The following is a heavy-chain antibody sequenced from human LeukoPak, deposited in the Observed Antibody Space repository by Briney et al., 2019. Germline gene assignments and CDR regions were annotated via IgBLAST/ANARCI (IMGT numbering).Heavy chain of an antibody. Sequence: GGSLRLSCAASGFTFSAYGMNWVRQAPGKGLEWISSISSSGRNIFYADSVTGRFTISRDNANNSLYLQMNSLRAEDTAVYYCAKNYYDSTQNYYYYGMDVWGQGTTVTVSS. CDR2: ISSSGRNI. V-gene: IGHV3-21*01. CDR1: GFTFSAYG. D-gene: IGHD3-22*01. CDR3: AKNYYDSTQNYYYYGMDV. J-gene: IGHJ6*02.